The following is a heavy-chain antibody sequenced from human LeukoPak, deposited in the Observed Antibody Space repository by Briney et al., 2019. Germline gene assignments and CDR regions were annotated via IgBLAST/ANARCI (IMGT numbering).Heavy chain of an antibody. CDR1: GGSISSYY. V-gene: IGHV4-59*12. J-gene: IGHJ2*01. Sequence: SETLSLTCTVSGGSISSYYWSWIRQPPGKGLEWIGYIYYSGSTNYNPSLKSRVTISVDTSKNQFSLKLSSVTAADTAVYYCARNPGDYGSWYFDLWGRGTLVTVSS. CDR3: ARNPGDYGSWYFDL. CDR2: IYYSGST. D-gene: IGHD4-17*01.